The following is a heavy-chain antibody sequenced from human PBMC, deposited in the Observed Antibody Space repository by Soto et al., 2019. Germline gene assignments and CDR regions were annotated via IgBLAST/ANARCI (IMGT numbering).Heavy chain of an antibody. Sequence: PGGSLRLSCAASGFNFSNYAMTWVRQGPGKGLEWVSGISGSGGRSYYADSVKGRFTISRGNSKSTLYLQMNSLRAEDTAVYYCAKAYFVWSSEQPYYFDYWGQGTLVTVSS. CDR3: AKAYFVWSSEQPYYFDY. CDR2: ISGSGGRS. J-gene: IGHJ4*02. CDR1: GFNFSNYA. D-gene: IGHD3-16*01. V-gene: IGHV3-23*01.